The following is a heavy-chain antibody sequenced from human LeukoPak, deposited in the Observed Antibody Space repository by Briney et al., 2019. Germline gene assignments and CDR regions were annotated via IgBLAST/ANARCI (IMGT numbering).Heavy chain of an antibody. CDR3: AKDGASYTSSHTF. J-gene: IGHJ4*02. V-gene: IGHV3-48*03. D-gene: IGHD6-13*01. Sequence: GGSLRLSCAASGFTFSGYEMNWVRQAPGKGLQWVSYISSSGSPIYYADSVKGRFTISRDNSKNTLYLQLNSLRVEDTAIYYCAKDGASYTSSHTFWGQGTLVTVSS. CDR2: ISSSGSPI. CDR1: GFTFSGYE.